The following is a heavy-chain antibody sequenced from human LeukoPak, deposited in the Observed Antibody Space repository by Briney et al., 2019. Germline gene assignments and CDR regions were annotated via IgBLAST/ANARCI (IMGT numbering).Heavy chain of an antibody. Sequence: SETLSLTSAVYGGSFSGYYWSWIRQPPGKGLEWIGEINHSGSTNYNPSLKSRVTISVDTSKNQISLKLSSVTAADTAVYYCARFVTYYYDSSGNFRGVLFFDPWGQGTLVTVSS. V-gene: IGHV4-34*01. J-gene: IGHJ5*02. CDR2: INHSGST. D-gene: IGHD3-22*01. CDR1: GGSFSGYY. CDR3: ARFVTYYYDSSGNFRGVLFFDP.